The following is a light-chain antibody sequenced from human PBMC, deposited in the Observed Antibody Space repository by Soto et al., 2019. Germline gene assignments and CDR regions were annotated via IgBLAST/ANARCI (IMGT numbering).Light chain of an antibody. CDR3: CTSAGSSTYV. CDR1: SSDVGSYNL. CDR2: EGS. Sequence: QSALTQPDSVSGSPGQSITVSCTGTSSDVGSYNLVSWYQHHPGKAPKLILYEGSNRPSGVSDRFSGSKSGNTASLTISCLQAEDEAEYYCCTSAGSSTYVFGTGTKVTVL. J-gene: IGLJ1*01. V-gene: IGLV2-23*01.